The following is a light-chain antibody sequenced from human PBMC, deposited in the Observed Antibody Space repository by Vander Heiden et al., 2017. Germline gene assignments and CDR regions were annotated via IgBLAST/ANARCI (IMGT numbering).Light chain of an antibody. CDR2: KVS. Sequence: DVVMTQSPLSLPVTLGQPASISCRSRQSLVYSDGNTYLNWFQQRPGQSPRRLMYKVSSRDSGVPDRFSGSGSGTDFTLKISRVEAEDVGVYYCMQGTHWPLTFGGGTKVEIK. CDR3: MQGTHWPLT. V-gene: IGKV2-30*01. J-gene: IGKJ4*01. CDR1: QSLVYSDGNTY.